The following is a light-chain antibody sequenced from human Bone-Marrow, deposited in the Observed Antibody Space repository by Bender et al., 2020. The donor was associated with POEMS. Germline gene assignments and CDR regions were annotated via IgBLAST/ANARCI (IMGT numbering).Light chain of an antibody. Sequence: QSALAQPASVSGSPGQSITISCTGTTSDIDAYNYVPWYQQHPGRVPKLIIYDVTNRPSGISNRFTGSKSGNTASLTISGLQPEDDADYFCTSYTITTTLLFGGGTKLTAL. CDR3: TSYTITTTLL. CDR2: DVT. J-gene: IGLJ2*01. V-gene: IGLV2-14*03. CDR1: TSDIDAYNY.